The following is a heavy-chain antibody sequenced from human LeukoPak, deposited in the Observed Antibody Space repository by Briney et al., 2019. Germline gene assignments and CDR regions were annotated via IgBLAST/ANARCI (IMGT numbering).Heavy chain of an antibody. J-gene: IGHJ4*02. V-gene: IGHV4-38-2*02. Sequence: PSETLSLTCTVSGYSISSGYYWGWIRQPPGKGLEWIGSIYHSGSTYYNPSLKSRVTISVDTSKNQFSLKLSSVTAADTAVYYCARDRPSTVVHSPYFDYWGQGTLVTVSS. CDR1: GYSISSGYY. D-gene: IGHD4-23*01. CDR2: IYHSGST. CDR3: ARDRPSTVVHSPYFDY.